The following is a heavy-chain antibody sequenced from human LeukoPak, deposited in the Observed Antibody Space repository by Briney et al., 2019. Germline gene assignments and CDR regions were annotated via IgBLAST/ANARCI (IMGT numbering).Heavy chain of an antibody. D-gene: IGHD5-18*01. CDR3: ARLVNTTTADY. J-gene: IGHJ4*02. CDR2: IYPGDSDT. CDR1: GYSFTSYW. Sequence: GESLKISCKASGYSFTSYWIGWVRQMPGKGLEWMGIIYPGDSDTRYSPSFQGQVTISADKSISTAYLLWSSLKASDTAMYYCARLVNTTTADYWGQGSLVTVSS. V-gene: IGHV5-51*01.